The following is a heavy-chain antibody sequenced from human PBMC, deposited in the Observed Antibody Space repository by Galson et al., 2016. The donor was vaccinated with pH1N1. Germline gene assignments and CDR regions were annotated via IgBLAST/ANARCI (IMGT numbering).Heavy chain of an antibody. V-gene: IGHV3-21*01. CDR2: ISSGSSYI. D-gene: IGHD3-22*01. CDR3: ARVSYDSSGYYYHYYYGMDV. Sequence: SLRLSCAASGFTFSSYSMNWVRQAPGKGLEWVSFISSGSSYIYYADSVKGRFTISRDNAKNSLYLQMNSLRAEDTAVYYCARVSYDSSGYYYHYYYGMDVWGQGTTVTVSS. J-gene: IGHJ6*02. CDR1: GFTFSSYS.